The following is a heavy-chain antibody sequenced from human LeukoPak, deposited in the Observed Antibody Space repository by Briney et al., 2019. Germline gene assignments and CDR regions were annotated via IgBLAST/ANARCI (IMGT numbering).Heavy chain of an antibody. J-gene: IGHJ4*02. Sequence: ASVKVSCKASGYTFTSYYMHWVRQAPGQGLEWMGIINPSGGSTSYAQKFQGRVTMTRDTSISTAYMELSRLRSDDTAVYYCARGYCSGGSCYSIDYWGQGTLVTVSS. CDR2: INPSGGST. CDR3: ARGYCSGGSCYSIDY. V-gene: IGHV1-46*01. D-gene: IGHD2-15*01. CDR1: GYTFTSYY.